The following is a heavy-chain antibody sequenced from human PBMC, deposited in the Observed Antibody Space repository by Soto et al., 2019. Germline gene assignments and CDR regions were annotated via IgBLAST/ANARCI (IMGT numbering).Heavy chain of an antibody. J-gene: IGHJ4*02. CDR3: PRRWYSSSWYAPPSNIDY. Sequence: SETLSLTCTVSGGSISSSGYYWGWIRQPPGKGLEGIGSIYYSGGTYYNPSLKSRVTISVDTSKNQCSLKLSSVTAADTAVYYCPRRWYSSSWYAPPSNIDYWAQGTLVTVSS. CDR2: IYYSGGT. D-gene: IGHD6-13*01. CDR1: GGSISSSGYY. V-gene: IGHV4-39*01.